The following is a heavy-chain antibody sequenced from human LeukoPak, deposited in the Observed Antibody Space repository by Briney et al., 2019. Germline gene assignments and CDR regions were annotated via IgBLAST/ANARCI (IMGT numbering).Heavy chain of an antibody. V-gene: IGHV3-53*04. CDR1: GFTVSSNY. J-gene: IGHJ4*02. D-gene: IGHD1-26*01. Sequence: GGSLRLSCAASGFTVSSNYMSWVRQAPGKGLERVSVIYSGGSTYYADSVKGRFTISRHNSKNTLYLQMNSLRAEDTAVYYCARHEGGGSYHFDYWGQGTLVTVSS. CDR3: ARHEGGGSYHFDY. CDR2: IYSGGST.